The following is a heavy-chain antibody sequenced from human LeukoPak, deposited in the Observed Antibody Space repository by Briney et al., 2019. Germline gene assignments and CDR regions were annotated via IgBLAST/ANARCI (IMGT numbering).Heavy chain of an antibody. V-gene: IGHV3-23*01. CDR2: ISDSGGSR. D-gene: IGHD6-19*01. CDR3: AKGGGWLYYFDY. CDR1: GFTFSSFA. J-gene: IGHJ4*02. Sequence: GGSLRLSCAASGFTFSSFAMNWVRQAPGKGLEWVSAISDSGGSRYYADPVKGRFTISRDNAKNTVYLQMNSLRVEDTAVYYCAKGGGWLYYFDYWGQGSLVSVSS.